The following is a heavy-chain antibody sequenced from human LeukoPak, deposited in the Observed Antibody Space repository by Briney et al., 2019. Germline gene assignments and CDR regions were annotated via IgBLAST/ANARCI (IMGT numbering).Heavy chain of an antibody. D-gene: IGHD2-15*01. Sequence: GGSLRLSCAASEFNFSFYWMTWVRQAPGKGLEWVANILPDGSKKYYLDSVKGRFTISRDNAKNSLYLQMNSLRVEDTAFYYCAKVLLPRAITPLDDWGQGILVTVSS. CDR1: EFNFSFYW. J-gene: IGHJ4*02. CDR3: AKVLLPRAITPLDD. CDR2: ILPDGSKK. V-gene: IGHV3-7*03.